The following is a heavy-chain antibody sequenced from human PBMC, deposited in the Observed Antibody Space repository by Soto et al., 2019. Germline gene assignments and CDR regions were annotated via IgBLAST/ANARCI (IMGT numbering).Heavy chain of an antibody. CDR3: ATHGATTMARGAMKHYYYVMDV. CDR2: IIPIFDTP. J-gene: IGHJ6*02. V-gene: IGHV1-69*06. Sequence: ASVKVSCKASGGIFSSFTISWVRQAPGQGLEWLGGIIPIFDTPTYAQNFQGRVTITADKSTNTVYMELSSLRSEDTAVYYCATHGATTMARGAMKHYYYVMDVWGQGTTVTVSS. CDR1: GGIFSSFT. D-gene: IGHD3-10*01.